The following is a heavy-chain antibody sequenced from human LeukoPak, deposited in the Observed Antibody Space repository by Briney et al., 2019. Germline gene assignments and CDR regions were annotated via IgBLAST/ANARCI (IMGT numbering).Heavy chain of an antibody. CDR1: GGSVSSGSYY. J-gene: IGHJ3*02. V-gene: IGHV4-61*01. CDR3: ARVSGNSSSWYLAFDI. D-gene: IGHD6-13*01. CDR2: IYYSGST. Sequence: SETLTLTCTVSGGSVSSGSYYWSWIRQPPGKGLEWIGYIYYSGSTNYNPSLKSRVTISVDTSKNQFSLKLSSVTAADTAVYYCARVSGNSSSWYLAFDIWGQGTMVTVSS.